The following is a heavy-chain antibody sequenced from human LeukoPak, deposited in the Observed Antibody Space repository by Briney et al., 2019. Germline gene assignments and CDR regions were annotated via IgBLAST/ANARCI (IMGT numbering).Heavy chain of an antibody. Sequence: ASVKVSCKASGYTFTGYYMHWVRQAPGQGLEWMGWINPNSGGTNYAQKFPGRVTMTRDTSISTAYMELSRLRSDDTAVYYCARPVWGGPEYYFDYWGQGTLVTVSS. CDR2: INPNSGGT. CDR1: GYTFTGYY. J-gene: IGHJ4*02. V-gene: IGHV1-2*02. CDR3: ARPVWGGPEYYFDY. D-gene: IGHD3-16*01.